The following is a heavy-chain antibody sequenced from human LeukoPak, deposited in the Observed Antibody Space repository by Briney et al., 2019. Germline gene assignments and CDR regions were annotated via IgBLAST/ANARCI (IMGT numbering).Heavy chain of an antibody. D-gene: IGHD6-13*01. Sequence: PSETLSLTCTVSDVSISSYYWSWIRQPPGKGLEWIGYIYTSGSTNYNPSLKSRVTISVDTSKNQFSLKLSSVTAADTAVYYCVRHASSSWSGHFFDYWGQGTLVTVSS. CDR2: IYTSGST. CDR1: DVSISSYY. V-gene: IGHV4-4*09. CDR3: VRHASSSWSGHFFDY. J-gene: IGHJ4*02.